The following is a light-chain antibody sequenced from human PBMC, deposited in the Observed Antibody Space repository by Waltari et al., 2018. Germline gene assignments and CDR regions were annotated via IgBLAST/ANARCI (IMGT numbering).Light chain of an antibody. V-gene: IGLV4-69*01. CDR2: VKSDGRH. CDR1: SGHSTNI. Sequence: QLVLTQSPSASASLGASVKLTCTLSSGHSTNIIAWLQQQPEKGPRLLMNVKSDGRHNKGVGFLDRFSGSSSGAERYLTIASLQSEDEADYYCQTGGHGTWVFGGGTRLTVL. J-gene: IGLJ3*02. CDR3: QTGGHGTWV.